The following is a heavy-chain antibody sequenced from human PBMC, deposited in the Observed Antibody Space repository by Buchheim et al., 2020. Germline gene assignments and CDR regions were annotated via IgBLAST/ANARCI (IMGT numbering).Heavy chain of an antibody. D-gene: IGHD4-17*01. V-gene: IGHV4-39*01. J-gene: IGHJ2*01. CDR2: IYYSGST. CDR1: GGSISSSSYY. Sequence: QLQLQESGPGLVKPSETLSLTCTVSGGSISSSSYYWGWIRQPPGKGLEWIGSIYYSGSTYYNPSLKSRVTISVDTSKNQFSLKLSSVTAADTAVYYCARSAWDTVTTLVWHFDLWGRGTL. CDR3: ARSAWDTVTTLVWHFDL.